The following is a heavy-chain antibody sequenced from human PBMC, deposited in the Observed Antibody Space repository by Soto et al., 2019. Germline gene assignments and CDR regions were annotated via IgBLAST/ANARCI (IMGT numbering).Heavy chain of an antibody. CDR1: GYTFTSYA. Sequence: ASVKVSCKASGYTFTSYAMHWVRQAPGQRLEWMGWINAGNGNTKYSQKFQGRVTITRDTSASTAYMELSSLRSEDTAVYYCARAPLPRNNWFDPWGQGTLVTVSS. CDR2: INAGNGNT. V-gene: IGHV1-3*01. CDR3: ARAPLPRNNWFDP. D-gene: IGHD2-2*01. J-gene: IGHJ5*02.